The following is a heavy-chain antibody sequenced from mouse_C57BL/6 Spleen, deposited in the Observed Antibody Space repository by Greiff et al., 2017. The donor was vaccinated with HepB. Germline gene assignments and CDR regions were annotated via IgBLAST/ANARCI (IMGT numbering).Heavy chain of an antibody. CDR3: ARDISNSWYFDV. J-gene: IGHJ1*03. CDR1: GFTFRSYA. CDR2: ISDGGSYT. D-gene: IGHD2-5*01. Sequence: EVKLVESGGGLVKPGGSLKLSCAASGFTFRSYAMSWVRQTPKKRLEWVATISDGGSYTYYPDNVKGRFTISRDNAKNNLYLQMSHLKSEDTAMHYCARDISNSWYFDVWGTGTTVTVSS. V-gene: IGHV5-4*01.